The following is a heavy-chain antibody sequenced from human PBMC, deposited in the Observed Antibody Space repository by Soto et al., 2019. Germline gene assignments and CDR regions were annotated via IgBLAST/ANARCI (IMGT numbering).Heavy chain of an antibody. Sequence: GGSLRLSCAGSGFTFSSYDMHWVRQVPGKGLEWVSAIGAAHDPYYLGSVKGRFSISRENAKNSLYLQMNSLTAGDTAVYYCARAYLGRLPRRADYYYALDVWGKGTTVNVSS. CDR1: GFTFSSYD. CDR3: ARAYLGRLPRRADYYYALDV. V-gene: IGHV3-13*05. CDR2: IGAAHDP. D-gene: IGHD1-26*01. J-gene: IGHJ6*04.